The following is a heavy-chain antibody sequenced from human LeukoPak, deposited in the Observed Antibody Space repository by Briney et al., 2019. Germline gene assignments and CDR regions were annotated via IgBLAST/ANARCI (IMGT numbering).Heavy chain of an antibody. Sequence: ASVKVSCKASGYTFTGYYMHWVRQAPGQGLEWMGWINPNSGGTNYAQKFQGGVTMTRDTSISTAYMELSRLRSDDTAVYYCARAFDYYDSSGRTYYFDYWGQGTLVTVSS. CDR3: ARAFDYYDSSGRTYYFDY. CDR2: INPNSGGT. J-gene: IGHJ4*02. CDR1: GYTFTGYY. D-gene: IGHD3-22*01. V-gene: IGHV1-2*02.